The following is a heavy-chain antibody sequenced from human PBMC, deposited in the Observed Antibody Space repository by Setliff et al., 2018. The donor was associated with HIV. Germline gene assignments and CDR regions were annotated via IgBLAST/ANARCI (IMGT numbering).Heavy chain of an antibody. V-gene: IGHV4-39*07. J-gene: IGHJ5*02. CDR2: IYSGGTT. Sequence: SETLSLTCTVYVGSISSSSYYWGWIRQPPGKGLEWIGNIYSGGTTYYNSSLRSRVTISVDTSKNQFSLKLNSVTAADTAVYYCARHAVPHYYDSSGPSWGPGTLVTVSS. CDR3: ARHAVPHYYDSSGPS. D-gene: IGHD3-22*01. CDR1: VGSISSSSYY.